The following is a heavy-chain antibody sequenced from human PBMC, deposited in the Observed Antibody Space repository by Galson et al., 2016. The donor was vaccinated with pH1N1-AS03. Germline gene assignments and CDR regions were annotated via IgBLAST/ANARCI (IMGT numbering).Heavy chain of an antibody. J-gene: IGHJ4*02. D-gene: IGHD6-19*01. CDR1: GFTFSTYA. CDR2: ISSTGSNT. V-gene: IGHV3-23*01. Sequence: SLRLSCAVSGFTFSTYAMTWVRQAPGRGLEWVSSISSTGSNTFYADSVMGRFTISRDNSKNTLYLQMNSLRAEDTAVFYCAKYTIDWYEDYWGQGTLVIVSS. CDR3: AKYTIDWYEDY.